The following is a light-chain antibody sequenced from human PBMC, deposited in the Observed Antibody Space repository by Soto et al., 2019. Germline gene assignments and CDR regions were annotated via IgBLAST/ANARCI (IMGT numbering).Light chain of an antibody. CDR2: ESS. J-gene: IGKJ2*01. CDR3: QQESINWYT. CDR1: QSISTL. Sequence: DIQMTQSPSTLSASVGDGVTITCRASQSISTLLAWYPPKPGKAPKLLIYESSILESGRPSRFNGSVSGTEFPPTLCSRQTHDVATLYFQQESINWYTFGQGTQMVLK. V-gene: IGKV1-5*01.